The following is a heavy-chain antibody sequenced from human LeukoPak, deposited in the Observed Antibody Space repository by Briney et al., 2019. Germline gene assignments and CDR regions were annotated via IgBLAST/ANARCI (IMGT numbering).Heavy chain of an antibody. CDR3: ARGTMNLDS. CDR2: INPYSGDT. Sequence: GASVTVSCTASGYTFTGYYIHWVRQAPGQGLEWMGWINPYSGDTAYAQKFQGRVTMTRDTSINTAYMELNRLKFDDTAVYYCARGTMNLDSWGQGTLVTVSS. J-gene: IGHJ4*02. CDR1: GYTFTGYY. V-gene: IGHV1-2*02. D-gene: IGHD3-22*01.